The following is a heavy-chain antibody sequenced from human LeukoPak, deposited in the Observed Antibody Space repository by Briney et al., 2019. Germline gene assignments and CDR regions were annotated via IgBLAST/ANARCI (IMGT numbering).Heavy chain of an antibody. D-gene: IGHD6-19*01. CDR2: IYYSGST. Sequence: SETLSLTCTVSGGSISSYYWSWIRQPPGKGLEWIGYIYYSGSTNYNPSLKSRVTISVDTSKNQFSLKLSSVTAADTAVYYCARVRGSRGAFDIWGQRTMVTVSS. CDR1: GGSISSYY. V-gene: IGHV4-59*01. CDR3: ARVRGSRGAFDI. J-gene: IGHJ3*02.